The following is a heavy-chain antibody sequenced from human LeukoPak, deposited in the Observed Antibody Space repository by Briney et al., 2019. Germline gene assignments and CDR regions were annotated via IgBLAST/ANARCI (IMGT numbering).Heavy chain of an antibody. CDR1: GFTFSRYA. CDR3: ATGALYAFDI. CDR2: APHDGSDE. J-gene: IGHJ3*02. Sequence: GGSLRLSCAASGFTFSRYAMHWVRQAPGKGLEWVAVAPHDGSDEDHADSVKGRFTISRDNSKNTLNLQMNSLGPEDTALYYCATGALYAFDIWGQGTMVSVSS. V-gene: IGHV3-30*04.